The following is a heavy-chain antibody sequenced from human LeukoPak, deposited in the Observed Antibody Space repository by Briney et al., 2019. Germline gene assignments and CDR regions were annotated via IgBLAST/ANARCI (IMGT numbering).Heavy chain of an antibody. CDR1: GFTFNSYW. J-gene: IGHJ4*02. Sequence: GGSLRLSCAASGFTFNSYWFHWVRQAPGKGLVWVSRINSDGSDTIYADSVKGRFTISRDNAKSTVYLQMNSLKAEDTAVYYCARDRGDYGDYVPGYWGQGTLVTVSS. CDR3: ARDRGDYGDYVPGY. CDR2: INSDGSDT. D-gene: IGHD4-17*01. V-gene: IGHV3-74*01.